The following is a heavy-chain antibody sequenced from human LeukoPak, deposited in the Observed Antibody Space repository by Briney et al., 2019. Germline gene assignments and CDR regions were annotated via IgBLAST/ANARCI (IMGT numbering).Heavy chain of an antibody. CDR2: ISTSGDT. CDR3: ARGIVVVAQLGFYFYYMDV. J-gene: IGHJ6*03. D-gene: IGHD2-15*01. Sequence: SETLSLTCTVSAGSISSYYWSWIRQPAGKGLEWIGRISTSGDTNYNPSLKSRVTISVDTSKNQFSLKLSSVTAADTAVYYCARGIVVVAQLGFYFYYMDVWGKGTTVTISS. CDR1: AGSISSYY. V-gene: IGHV4-4*07.